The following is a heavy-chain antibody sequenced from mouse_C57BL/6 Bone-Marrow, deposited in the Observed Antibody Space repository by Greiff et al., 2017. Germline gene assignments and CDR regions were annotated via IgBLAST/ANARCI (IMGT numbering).Heavy chain of an antibody. D-gene: IGHD1-1*01. CDR3: ARPLIYYYGSRWYFDV. Sequence: QVQLQQPGAELVKPGASVKLSCKASGYTFTSYWMHWVKQRPGQGLEWIGMIHPNSGSTNYNEKFKSKATLTVDKSSSTAYMQLSSLTSEVSAVYYCARPLIYYYGSRWYFDVWGTGTTVTVSS. J-gene: IGHJ1*03. CDR1: GYTFTSYW. CDR2: IHPNSGST. V-gene: IGHV1-64*01.